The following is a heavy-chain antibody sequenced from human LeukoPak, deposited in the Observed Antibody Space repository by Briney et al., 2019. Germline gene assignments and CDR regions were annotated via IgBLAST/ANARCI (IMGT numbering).Heavy chain of an antibody. CDR2: ISSNGGST. CDR1: GFTFSSYA. Sequence: SGGSLRLSCAASGFTFSSYAMHWVRQAPGKGLEYVSAISSNGGSTYYANSVKGRFTISRDNSKNTLYLQMGSLRAEDMAVYYCARAKIGATQGAFDIWGQGTMVTVPS. V-gene: IGHV3-64*01. D-gene: IGHD3-16*01. J-gene: IGHJ3*02. CDR3: ARAKIGATQGAFDI.